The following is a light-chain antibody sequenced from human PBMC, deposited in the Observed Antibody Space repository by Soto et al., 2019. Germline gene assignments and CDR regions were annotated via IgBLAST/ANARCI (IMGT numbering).Light chain of an antibody. CDR2: DAS. V-gene: IGKV1-5*01. CDR3: RRYNAFSQT. Sequence: DIQMTQSPSTLSASVGDRVTITCRASQSMNDWLAWYQQKAGKAPKVLIYDASSLQSGVPSRFSGSGSGTEFTLTVGSLQPYEVATYSCRRYNAFSQTFGQGTKVEI. J-gene: IGKJ1*01. CDR1: QSMNDW.